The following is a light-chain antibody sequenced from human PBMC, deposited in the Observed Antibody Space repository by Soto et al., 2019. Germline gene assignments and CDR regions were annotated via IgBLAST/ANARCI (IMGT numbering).Light chain of an antibody. V-gene: IGKV1-39*01. Sequence: DIQMTQSPASLSASVGARVTITCRASQSISTYLNWYQQRPGRAPKLLIYEASSLQSGVPSRFSGSGSGTDFTLTISSLQPEDFATYYCQQSYDPPFTFGPGTKVDIK. J-gene: IGKJ3*01. CDR2: EAS. CDR1: QSISTY. CDR3: QQSYDPPFT.